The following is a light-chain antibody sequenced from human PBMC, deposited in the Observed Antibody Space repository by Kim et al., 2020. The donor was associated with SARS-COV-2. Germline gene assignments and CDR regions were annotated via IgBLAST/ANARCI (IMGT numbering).Light chain of an antibody. J-gene: IGLJ2*01. Sequence: SVSPGQTASITCSGDKLGDKYACWYQQKPGQPPVLVIYQDSKRPSGIPERFSGSNSGNTATLTISGTQAMDGADYYCQAWDSSTVVFGGGTQLTVL. CDR2: QDS. CDR1: KLGDKY. V-gene: IGLV3-1*01. CDR3: QAWDSSTVV.